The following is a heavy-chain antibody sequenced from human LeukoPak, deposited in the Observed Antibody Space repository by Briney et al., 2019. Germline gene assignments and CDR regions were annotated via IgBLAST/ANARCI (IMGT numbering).Heavy chain of an antibody. D-gene: IGHD6-25*01. V-gene: IGHV1-69*13. CDR3: ARGRGYRGGGIDS. CDR1: GGTFSSYA. Sequence: LGASVKVSCKASGGTFSSYAISWVRQAPGQGLEWMGGIIPIFGTANYAQKFQGRVTITADESTSTTYVELSSLRSEDTAVYYCARGRGYRGGGIDSWGQGTLVTVSS. J-gene: IGHJ4*02. CDR2: IIPIFGTA.